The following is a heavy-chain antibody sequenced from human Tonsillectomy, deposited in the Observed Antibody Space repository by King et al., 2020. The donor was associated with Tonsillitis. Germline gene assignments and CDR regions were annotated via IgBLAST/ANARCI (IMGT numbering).Heavy chain of an antibody. CDR3: AHSLAYYYFWIGYYPQGSGSYFYS. CDR2: IYWNDDK. J-gene: IGHJ4*02. V-gene: IGHV2-5*01. CDR1: GLSLSTSGVG. D-gene: IGHD3-3*01. Sequence: TLKESGPTLVKPTQTLTLTCTFSGLSLSTSGVGVGWIRQPPGQALEWLALIYWNDDKRYSPSLKSRLTITKDTSKNQVVLKMTNMDPVDTAAYYCAHSLAYYYFWIGYYPQGSGSYFYSWGQGTLVTVSS.